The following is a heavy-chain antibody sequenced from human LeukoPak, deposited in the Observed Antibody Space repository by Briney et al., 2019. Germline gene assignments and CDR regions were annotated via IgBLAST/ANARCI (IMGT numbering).Heavy chain of an antibody. D-gene: IGHD6-13*01. V-gene: IGHV3-7*01. J-gene: IGHJ4*02. CDR3: ARDRHINSWSNDRFDY. Sequence: GGSLRPSCAASRFTFSNYWMTWVRQAPGKGLEWVGNINQDASEKNYVDSVKGRFTISRDNAENSLYLQMNSLRAEDTAIYYCARDRHINSWSNDRFDYWGQGALVTVSS. CDR1: RFTFSNYW. CDR2: INQDASEK.